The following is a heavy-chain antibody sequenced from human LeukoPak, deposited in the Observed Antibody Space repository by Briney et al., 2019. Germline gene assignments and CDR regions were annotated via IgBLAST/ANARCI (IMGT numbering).Heavy chain of an antibody. V-gene: IGHV4-39*01. CDR3: ARNPSLHIVVVTAIDY. Sequence: PSETLSLTCTVSGDSISSSSYYWGWIRQPPGKGLEWIGNINYSGRTYYNPSFKSRVTISVDTSKNQFSLKLSSVTAADTAVYYCARNPSLHIVVVTAIDYWGLGTLVTVSS. J-gene: IGHJ4*02. CDR2: INYSGRT. CDR1: GDSISSSSYY. D-gene: IGHD2-21*02.